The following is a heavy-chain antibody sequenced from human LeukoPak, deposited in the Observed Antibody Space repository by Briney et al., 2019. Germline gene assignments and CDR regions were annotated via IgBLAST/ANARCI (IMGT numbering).Heavy chain of an antibody. Sequence: GEALKISGKGSGYSFTSYWIGWVRPMPGKGLEWMGILYPGESETRYSPSFQAQATLSADKSISTAYLQWSSLKPSDTAMYYCPTHGNYDAKFNYYYYGMDAWGQGTTVTASS. CDR3: PTHGNYDAKFNYYYYGMDA. J-gene: IGHJ6*02. CDR1: GYSFTSYW. CDR2: LYPGESET. V-gene: IGHV5-51*01. D-gene: IGHD4-11*01.